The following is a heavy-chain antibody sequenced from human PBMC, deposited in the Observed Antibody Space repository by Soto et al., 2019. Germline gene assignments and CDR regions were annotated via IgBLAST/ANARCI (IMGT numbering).Heavy chain of an antibody. CDR3: ATDIVVVVAGGAFDI. D-gene: IGHD2-15*01. J-gene: IGHJ3*02. CDR1: GFTFSSYG. V-gene: IGHV3-33*01. CDR2: IWYDGSNK. Sequence: PGGSLRLSCAASGFTFSSYGMHWVRQAPGKGLEWVAVIWYDGSNKYYADSVKGRFTISRDNSKNTLYLQMNSLRAEDTAVYYCATDIVVVVAGGAFDIWGPGTMVTV.